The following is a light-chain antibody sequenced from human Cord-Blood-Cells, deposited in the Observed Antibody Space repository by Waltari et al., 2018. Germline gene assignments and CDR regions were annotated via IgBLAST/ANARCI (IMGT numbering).Light chain of an antibody. J-gene: IGLJ2*01. CDR2: KDG. Sequence: SYELTQPSSVSVSPGQTARITCSGDVLAKKYARWFQQKPGQAPVLVIYKDGERPSGVPERFSGSSSGTTFTLTISGAQVEDEADYYCYSAADNNLVFGGWTKLTVL. V-gene: IGLV3-27*01. CDR1: VLAKKY. CDR3: YSAADNNLV.